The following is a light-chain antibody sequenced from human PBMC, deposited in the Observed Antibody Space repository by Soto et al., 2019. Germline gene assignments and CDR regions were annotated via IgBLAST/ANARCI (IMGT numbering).Light chain of an antibody. J-gene: IGKJ4*01. CDR2: AAS. CDR1: QDISSW. V-gene: IGKV1-12*01. CDR3: RQADSFPFT. Sequence: MAEYPTSVSASVGDRVTITGRASQDISSWVAWYQQKPGKAPKLLISAASSLQSGVPRRFSGSGSGTDFTLILRCLQPEDFAPYFCRQADSFPFTFGGGTKVDIK.